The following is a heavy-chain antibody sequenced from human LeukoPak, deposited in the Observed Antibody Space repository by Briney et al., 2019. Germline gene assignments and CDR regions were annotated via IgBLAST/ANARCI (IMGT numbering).Heavy chain of an antibody. V-gene: IGHV3-48*03. CDR3: ARLSYGQNYFDY. CDR2: ISSSGTTK. CDR1: GFTFSSFE. J-gene: IGHJ4*02. Sequence: GGSLRLSCAASGFTFSSFEMNWVRQAPGKGLEWVSYISSSGTTKYHADSVKGRFTFSRDNAKNSLYLQMNSLRAEDTAVYYCARLSYGQNYFDYWGQGTLVTVSS. D-gene: IGHD5-18*01.